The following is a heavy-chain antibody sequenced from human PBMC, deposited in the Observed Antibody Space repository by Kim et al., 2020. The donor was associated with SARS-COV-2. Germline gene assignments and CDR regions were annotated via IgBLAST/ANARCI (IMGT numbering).Heavy chain of an antibody. D-gene: IGHD2-2*01. V-gene: IGHV3-15*01. CDR1: GFTFSNAW. Sequence: GGSLRLSCAASGFTFSNAWMSWVRQAPGKGLEWVGRIKSKTDGGTIDYAAPVKGRFTISRDDSKDTLYLQMNSLKPEDTAVYYCTTDPFVVVPAADDYYYYGMDVWGQGTTVTVSS. CDR3: TTDPFVVVPAADDYYYYGMDV. J-gene: IGHJ6*02. CDR2: IKSKTDGGTI.